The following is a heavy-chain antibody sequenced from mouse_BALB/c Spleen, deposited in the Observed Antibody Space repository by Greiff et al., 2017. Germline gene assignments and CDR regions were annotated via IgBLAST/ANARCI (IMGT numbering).Heavy chain of an antibody. CDR2: ISDGGSYT. D-gene: IGHD1-1*01. CDR3: ARGFPYYYGSSYGFAY. V-gene: IGHV5-4*02. CDR1: GFTFSDYY. Sequence: EVQLVESGGGLVKPGGSLKLSCAASGFTFSDYYMYWVRQTPEKRLEWVATISDGGSYTYYPDSVKGRFTISRDNAKNNLYLQMSSLKSEDTAMYYCARGFPYYYGSSYGFAYWGQGTLVTVSA. J-gene: IGHJ3*01.